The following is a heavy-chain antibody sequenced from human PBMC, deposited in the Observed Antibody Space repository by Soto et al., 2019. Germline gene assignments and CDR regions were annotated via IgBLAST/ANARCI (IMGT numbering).Heavy chain of an antibody. CDR1: GDSISSGDYY. CDR2: IYYSGNT. CDR3: ARGGGSTNWKRHNWLDP. D-gene: IGHD2-2*01. Sequence: SETLSLTCTVSGDSISSGDYYWSWIRQRPGKGLEWIGYIYYSGNTYYNPSLKSRITISVDTSKNQFSLKLSSVTAADTAVYYCARGGGSTNWKRHNWLDPWGQGTLVTVSS. V-gene: IGHV4-30-4*01. J-gene: IGHJ5*02.